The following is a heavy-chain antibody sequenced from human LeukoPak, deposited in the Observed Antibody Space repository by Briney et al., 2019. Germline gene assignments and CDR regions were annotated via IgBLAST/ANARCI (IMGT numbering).Heavy chain of an antibody. D-gene: IGHD1-26*01. CDR1: GFTFSSYN. Sequence: GGSLRLSCAASGFTFSSYNMNWVRQAPGKGLEWVSSITSSSTYIYYADSVKGRFTISRDNARNSLYLQMNSLRVEDTAVYYCARDPYSGNYGDYYYYYMGVWGKGTTVTISS. CDR2: ITSSSTYI. CDR3: ARDPYSGNYGDYYYYYMGV. V-gene: IGHV3-21*01. J-gene: IGHJ6*03.